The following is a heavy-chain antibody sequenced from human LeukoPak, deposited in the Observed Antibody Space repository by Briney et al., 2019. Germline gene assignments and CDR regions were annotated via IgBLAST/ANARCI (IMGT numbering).Heavy chain of an antibody. V-gene: IGHV1-46*01. D-gene: IGHD2-2*02. J-gene: IGHJ6*03. CDR2: INPSGGST. CDR3: ARVAAEVVGVPGAIGFGWLRRDYYYMDV. Sequence: ASVKVSCKASGYTFTGCYMHWVRQAPGEELEWMGIINPSGGSTSYAQKFQGRVTMTRDMSTSTVYMELSSLRSEDTAVYYCARVAAEVVGVPGAIGFGWLRRDYYYMDVWGKGTTVTVSS. CDR1: GYTFTGCY.